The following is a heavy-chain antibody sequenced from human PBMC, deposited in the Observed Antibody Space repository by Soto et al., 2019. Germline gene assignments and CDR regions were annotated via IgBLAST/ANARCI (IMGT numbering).Heavy chain of an antibody. CDR3: ARSDYDYVWGSYRYDY. Sequence: ETLALTCTVSGGSFSSGSYYWSWIRQPPGKGLEWIGYIYYSGSTNYNPSLKSRVTISVDTSKNQVSLKLSSVTAADTAVYYCARSDYDYVWGSYRYDYWGQGTLVTVSS. J-gene: IGHJ4*02. CDR2: IYYSGST. CDR1: GGSFSSGSYY. V-gene: IGHV4-61*01. D-gene: IGHD3-16*02.